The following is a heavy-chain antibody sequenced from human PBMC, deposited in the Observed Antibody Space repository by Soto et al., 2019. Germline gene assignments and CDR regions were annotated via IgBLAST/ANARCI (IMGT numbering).Heavy chain of an antibody. V-gene: IGHV1-46*03. CDR3: ARDALTISGETVIPYFFDY. Sequence: QVQLVQSGAEVRKPGASVRLSCKASGFNFRSFYIHWLRQAPGQGLEWMGVIDPSGGGTIYSQRFQGRVTMTRAAAASTVFMDRSSLTSEDTALYFCARDALTISGETVIPYFFDYWGQGTRVTVS. D-gene: IGHD3-3*01. J-gene: IGHJ4*02. CDR2: IDPSGGGT. CDR1: GFNFRSFY.